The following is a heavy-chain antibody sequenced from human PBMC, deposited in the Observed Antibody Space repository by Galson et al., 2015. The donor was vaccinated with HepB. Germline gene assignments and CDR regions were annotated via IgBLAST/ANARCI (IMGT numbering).Heavy chain of an antibody. V-gene: IGHV1-8*01. CDR2: MNPNSGNT. J-gene: IGHJ4*02. Sequence: SVKVSCKASGYTFTSYDINWVRQATGQGLEWMGWMNPNSGNTGYAQKFQGKVTMTRDTSISTAYMELSSLRAEDTAIYYCARGIRGELLAFDYWGQGTLVTVSS. D-gene: IGHD1-26*01. CDR1: GYTFTSYD. CDR3: ARGIRGELLAFDY.